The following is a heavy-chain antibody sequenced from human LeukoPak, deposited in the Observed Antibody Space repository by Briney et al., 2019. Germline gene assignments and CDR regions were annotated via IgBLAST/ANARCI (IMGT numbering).Heavy chain of an antibody. Sequence: SETLSLTCTVSGGXISSYYCSWIRQPPGKGLEWIGNIYRSGNINYNPSLKSRVTMSVDTSKNQFSLKLSSVTAADTAVYYCARDGPQWLAAFDSWGQGTQVTVSS. CDR3: ARDGPQWLAAFDS. D-gene: IGHD6-19*01. V-gene: IGHV4-59*01. CDR2: IYRSGNI. CDR1: GGXISSYY. J-gene: IGHJ4*02.